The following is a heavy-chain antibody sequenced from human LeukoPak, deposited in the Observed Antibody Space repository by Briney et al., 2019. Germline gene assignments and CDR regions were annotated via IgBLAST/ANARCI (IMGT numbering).Heavy chain of an antibody. J-gene: IGHJ4*02. V-gene: IGHV1-69*13. D-gene: IGHD6-19*01. CDR2: IIPIFGTA. CDR3: ARDHQREAGTIFDY. CDR1: GGTFSSYA. Sequence: GASVKVSCKASGGTFSSYAISWVRQAPGQGLEWMGGIIPIFGTANYAQKFQGRVTITADESTSTAYMELSSLRSEDTAVYYCARDHQREAGTIFDYWGQGTLVTVSS.